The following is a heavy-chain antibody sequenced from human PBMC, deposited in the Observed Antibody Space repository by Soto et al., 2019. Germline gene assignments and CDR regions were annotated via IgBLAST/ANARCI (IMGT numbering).Heavy chain of an antibody. Sequence: QVQLVESGGGVVQPGRSLRLSCAPSGFALTTFAMHWVRQAPGKGLEWVAVISYDGSIKSYADSVKGRFTISRDNSKNTLYLQMNSLRTEDTAVYYCAKGSFGLGSSPRFFYGMDVWGQGTTVTVSS. J-gene: IGHJ6*02. V-gene: IGHV3-30*18. CDR3: AKGSFGLGSSPRFFYGMDV. CDR2: ISYDGSIK. CDR1: GFALTTFA. D-gene: IGHD3-10*01.